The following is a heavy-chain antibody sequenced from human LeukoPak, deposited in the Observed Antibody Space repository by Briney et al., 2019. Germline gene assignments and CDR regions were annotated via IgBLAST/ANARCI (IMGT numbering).Heavy chain of an antibody. D-gene: IGHD2-2*01. CDR2: IYYTGST. Sequence: PSETLSLTCTVSGGSISSSSYYWGWIRRPPGKGLEWIGSIYYTGSTYYNPSLKSRVTISVDTSKTQFSLKLSSVTAADTAVYYCARGWVPSLSYYYMDVWGKGTTVTVSS. CDR1: GGSISSSSYY. CDR3: ARGWVPSLSYYYMDV. V-gene: IGHV4-39*07. J-gene: IGHJ6*03.